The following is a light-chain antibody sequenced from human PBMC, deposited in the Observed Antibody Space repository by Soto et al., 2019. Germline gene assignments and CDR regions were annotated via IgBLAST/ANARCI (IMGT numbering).Light chain of an antibody. Sequence: EIVLTQSPATLSLSPGERATLSCMASESLSIHLAWYHQRPGQSPRLRIYDSSTRSTGTPARFSGSGSGTDFPITISGLEPADLGVYYCQQRHNWPITFGEGTRLEIK. J-gene: IGKJ5*01. CDR1: ESLSIH. CDR2: DSS. CDR3: QQRHNWPIT. V-gene: IGKV3-11*01.